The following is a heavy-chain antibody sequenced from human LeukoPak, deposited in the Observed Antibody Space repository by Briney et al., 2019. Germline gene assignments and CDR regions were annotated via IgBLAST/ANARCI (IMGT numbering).Heavy chain of an antibody. CDR3: ARGDSSGWFDY. J-gene: IGHJ4*02. D-gene: IGHD6-19*01. CDR2: INSDGSST. V-gene: IGHV3-74*01. Sequence: PGGSLRLSCAASGFTFSSYWMHWVRHAPGKGLVWVSRINSDGSSTSYADSVKGRFTISRDNAKNTLYLQMNSLRAEDTAVYYCARGDSSGWFDYWGQGTLVTVSS. CDR1: GFTFSSYW.